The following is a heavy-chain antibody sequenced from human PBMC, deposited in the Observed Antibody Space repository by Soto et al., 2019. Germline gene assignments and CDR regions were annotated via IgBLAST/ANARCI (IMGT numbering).Heavy chain of an antibody. CDR1: GYTFNNYG. D-gene: IGHD2-15*01. CDR2: IGPYNGNT. V-gene: IGHV1-18*01. Sequence: QVQLVQSGAEVKKPGASVKVSCKASGYTFNNYGISWVRQARGQGLEWMGWIGPYNGNTDHAQNFQGRVTMTTDTSTNTAYMELRSLRSDDTALYYCARCYCSVGSCYTCWHFDLWGRGTPVSVSS. CDR3: ARCYCSVGSCYTCWHFDL. J-gene: IGHJ2*01.